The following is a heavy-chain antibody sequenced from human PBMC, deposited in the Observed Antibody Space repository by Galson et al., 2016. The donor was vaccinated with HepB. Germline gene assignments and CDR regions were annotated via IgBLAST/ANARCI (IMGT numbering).Heavy chain of an antibody. Sequence: SLRLSCAASGFTFSGYNMDWVRQAPGKGLEWVSYISSGSSAIYYADSVKGRFTISRDNAKNSVYLQMNSLRDEDTAVYYCARDGGGGYNLDYWGQGTLVTVSS. D-gene: IGHD5-24*01. J-gene: IGHJ4*02. CDR3: ARDGGGGYNLDY. CDR2: ISSGSSAI. V-gene: IGHV3-48*02. CDR1: GFTFSGYN.